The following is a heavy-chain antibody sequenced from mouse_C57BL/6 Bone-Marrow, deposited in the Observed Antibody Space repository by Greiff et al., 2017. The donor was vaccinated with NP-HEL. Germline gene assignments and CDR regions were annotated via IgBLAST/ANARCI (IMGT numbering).Heavy chain of an antibody. CDR3: ASRDYYGSSFPFAY. CDR2: IWGVGST. CDR1: GFSLTSYG. J-gene: IGHJ3*01. Sequence: VQLQESGPGLVAPSQSLSITCTVSGFSLTSYGVDWVRQSPGKGLEWLGVIWGVGSTNYNSALKSRLSISKDNSKSQVFLKMNSLQTDDTAMYYCASRDYYGSSFPFAYWGQGTLVTVSA. D-gene: IGHD1-1*01. V-gene: IGHV2-6*01.